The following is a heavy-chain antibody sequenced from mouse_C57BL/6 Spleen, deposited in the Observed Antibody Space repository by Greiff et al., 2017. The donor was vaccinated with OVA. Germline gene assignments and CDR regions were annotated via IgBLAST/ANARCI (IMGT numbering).Heavy chain of an antibody. CDR3: AREGFAMDY. CDR1: GYTFTSYT. V-gene: IGHV1-4*01. Sequence: QVQLQQSGADLARPGASVTLSCTASGYTFTSYTMHWVKQRPGQGLLWIGYINPSSGYTKYNQKFKDKATLTADKSSSTAYMQLSSLTSEDSAVYYCAREGFAMDYWGQGTSVTVSS. J-gene: IGHJ4*01. CDR2: INPSSGYT.